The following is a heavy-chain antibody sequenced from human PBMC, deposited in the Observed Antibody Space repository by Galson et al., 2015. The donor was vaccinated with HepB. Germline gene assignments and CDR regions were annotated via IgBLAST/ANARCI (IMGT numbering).Heavy chain of an antibody. J-gene: IGHJ4*02. D-gene: IGHD6-13*01. CDR1: GFSYGSYW. V-gene: IGHV3-7*03. CDR2: INEDGSEK. Sequence: SLRLSCAASGFSYGSYWMSWVRQASGKGLEWVANINEDGSEKYYVDSMKGRFTISRDNAKTSLYLQMNSLRVDDTAVYYCARGGSWTDYWGQGTLVTVSS. CDR3: ARGGSWTDY.